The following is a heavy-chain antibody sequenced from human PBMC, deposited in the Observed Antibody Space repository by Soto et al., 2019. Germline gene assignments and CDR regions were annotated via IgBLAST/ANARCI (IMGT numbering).Heavy chain of an antibody. J-gene: IGHJ1*01. CDR3: VGTGTTDDF. V-gene: IGHV4-30-4*01. Sequence: VQLQGSGPGLVKPSQTLSLTCTVSGASVNTGDYYWSYIRQSPAKGLEWLGYIFYSGDTYYNPSLKSRATISLNTSRNQISLTLTSVTDADTAVYFCVGTGTTDDFWGQGTLVTVSS. D-gene: IGHD1-7*01. CDR2: IFYSGDT. CDR1: GASVNTGDYY.